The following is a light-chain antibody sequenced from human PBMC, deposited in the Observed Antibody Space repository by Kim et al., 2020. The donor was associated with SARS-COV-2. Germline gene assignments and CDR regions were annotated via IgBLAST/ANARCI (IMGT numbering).Light chain of an antibody. CDR1: EDISYI. Sequence: ASLGDRVTITCQASEDISYIINWCQQRPEKAPKVLIYNASNVETGVPSRVSGRGSGTDFALTITSLQPEDISAYFCQQYDTLPLTFGGGTKVDIK. CDR3: QQYDTLPLT. CDR2: NAS. J-gene: IGKJ4*01. V-gene: IGKV1-33*01.